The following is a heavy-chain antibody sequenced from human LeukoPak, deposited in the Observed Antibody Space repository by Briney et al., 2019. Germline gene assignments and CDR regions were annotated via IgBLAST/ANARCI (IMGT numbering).Heavy chain of an antibody. J-gene: IGHJ4*02. CDR1: GFTFDDYS. V-gene: IGHV3-23*01. CDR2: ISGSGGST. CDR3: AKGLIYGDSDSN. Sequence: SGGSLRLSCAASGFTFDDYSMHWVRQAPGKGLEWVSSISGSGGSTYYADSVKGRLTNSRDNSKSTLYLQMNSLRAEDTAIYYCAKGLIYGDSDSNWGQGTLVTVSS. D-gene: IGHD4-17*01.